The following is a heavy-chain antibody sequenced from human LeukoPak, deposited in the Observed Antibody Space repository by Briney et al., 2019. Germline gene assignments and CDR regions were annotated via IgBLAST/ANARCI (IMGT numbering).Heavy chain of an antibody. D-gene: IGHD2-2*01. Sequence: PGRSLRLSCAASGFTFSSYAMHWVRQAPGKGLEWVAVISYDGSNKYYADSVKGRFTISRDNSKNTLYLQMNSLRAEDTAVYYCGRVRRGGWEAAIFDSWGQGTLVTVSS. CDR3: GRVRRGGWEAAIFDS. V-gene: IGHV3-30-3*01. J-gene: IGHJ4*02. CDR2: ISYDGSNK. CDR1: GFTFSSYA.